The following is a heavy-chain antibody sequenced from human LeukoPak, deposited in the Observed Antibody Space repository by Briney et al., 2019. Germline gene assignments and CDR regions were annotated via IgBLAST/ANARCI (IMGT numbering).Heavy chain of an antibody. CDR2: IRSDGTEK. J-gene: IGHJ4*02. CDR3: AKDGDTGGYSYFDY. CDR1: GFTFSTYG. Sequence: GGSLRLSCGASGFTFSTYGMHWVRQAPGKRLEWVAFIRSDGTEKYYVDSVKGRFTISRDNSKNTLYLQMNSLRPEDTALYFCAKDGDTGGYSYFDYWGQGTLVTVSS. D-gene: IGHD3-22*01. V-gene: IGHV3-30*02.